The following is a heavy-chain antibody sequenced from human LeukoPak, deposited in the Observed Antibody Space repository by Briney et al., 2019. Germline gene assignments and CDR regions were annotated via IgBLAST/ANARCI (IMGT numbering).Heavy chain of an antibody. V-gene: IGHV4-59*01. Sequence: PSETLSLTCTVSGASISSYYWSWIRQPPGKGLEWIGYIYYSGSTNYNPSLKSRVTISVDTSKNQFSLKLSSVTAADTAVYYCARVVTIFGVVIANTNWFDPWGQGTLVTVSS. D-gene: IGHD3-3*01. CDR3: ARVVTIFGVVIANTNWFDP. CDR1: GASISSYY. J-gene: IGHJ5*02. CDR2: IYYSGST.